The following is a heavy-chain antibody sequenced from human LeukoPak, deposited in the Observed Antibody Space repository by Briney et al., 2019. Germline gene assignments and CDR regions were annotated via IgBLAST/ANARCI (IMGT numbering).Heavy chain of an antibody. D-gene: IGHD6-19*01. V-gene: IGHV3-64D*06. CDR1: GFTFSSYA. J-gene: IGHJ4*02. Sequence: PGGSLRLSCSASGFTFSSYAMHWVRQAPGKGLEYVSAISSNGGSTYYADSVKGRFTISRDNSKNTLYLQMSSLRAEDTAVYYCVKSHGSSGWFLLLYYFDYWGQGTLVTVSS. CDR3: VKSHGSSGWFLLLYYFDY. CDR2: ISSNGGST.